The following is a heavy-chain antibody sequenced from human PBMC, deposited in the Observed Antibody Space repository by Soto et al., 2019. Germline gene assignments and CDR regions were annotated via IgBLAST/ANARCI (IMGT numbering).Heavy chain of an antibody. CDR3: ARGSKLDP. CDR1: GGSVSSGSYY. V-gene: IGHV4-61*01. D-gene: IGHD1-26*01. J-gene: IGHJ5*02. CDR2: IYYSGST. Sequence: PSETLSLTCTVSGGSVSSGSYYWSWIRQPPGKGLEWIGYIYYSGSTNYNPSLKSRVTISVDTSKNQFSLKLSSVTAADTAVYYCARGSKLDPWGQGTLVTVSS.